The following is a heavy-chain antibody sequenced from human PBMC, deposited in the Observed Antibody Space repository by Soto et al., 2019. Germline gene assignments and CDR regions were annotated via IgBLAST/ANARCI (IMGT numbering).Heavy chain of an antibody. CDR2: IYYSGST. CDR3: ARHPETGDQSFDY. Sequence: QLPLQESGPGLVKPSETLSLTCTVSGGSISSSSYYWGWIRQPPGKGLEWIGSIYYSGSTYYNPSLKSRVTISVDTSKNQFSLKLSSVTAADTAVYYCARHPETGDQSFDYWGQGTLVTVSS. J-gene: IGHJ4*02. CDR1: GGSISSSSYY. D-gene: IGHD7-27*01. V-gene: IGHV4-39*01.